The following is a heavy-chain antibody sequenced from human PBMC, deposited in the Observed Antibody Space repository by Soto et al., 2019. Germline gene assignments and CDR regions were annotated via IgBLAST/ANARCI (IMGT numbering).Heavy chain of an antibody. J-gene: IGHJ5*02. CDR1: GGSISSGW. CDR3: SSRVTDAPT. Sequence: QVQLQESGPGLVKPSGTLSLTCGVSGGSISSGWWTWVRQPPGKGLEWIGEILYSGSNNYNSSLKSRVTISIDKSKNHFSLNLTSVTAADTAVYYCSSRVTDAPTWGQGTLVTVSS. D-gene: IGHD3-10*01. CDR2: ILYSGSN. V-gene: IGHV4-4*02.